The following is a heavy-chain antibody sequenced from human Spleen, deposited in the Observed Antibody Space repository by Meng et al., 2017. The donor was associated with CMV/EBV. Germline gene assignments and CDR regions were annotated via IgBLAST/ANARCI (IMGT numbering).Heavy chain of an antibody. CDR2: INPNSGGI. J-gene: IGHJ4*02. V-gene: IGHV1-2*02. Sequence: ASVKVSCKASGYTFTGYYMHWVRQAPGQGLEWMGWINPNSGGINYAQNFQGRVTMTRDTSISTAYMELSRLRSDDTAVYYCAREGGGLRRDFGYWGQGTQVTVSS. D-gene: IGHD3-16*01. CDR1: GYTFTGYY. CDR3: AREGGGLRRDFGY.